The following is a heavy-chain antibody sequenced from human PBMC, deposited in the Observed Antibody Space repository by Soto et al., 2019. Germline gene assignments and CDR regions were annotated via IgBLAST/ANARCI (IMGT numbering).Heavy chain of an antibody. D-gene: IGHD3-3*01. CDR2: INSDGSST. J-gene: IGHJ3*02. Sequence: GGSLRLSCAASGFTFSSYCMHWVRHAPGKGLVWVSRINSDGSSTSYADSVKGRFTISRDNAKNTLYLQMNSLRAEDTAVYYCAREYYDFWSGYIDAFDIWGQGTMVTVSS. CDR1: GFTFSSYC. CDR3: AREYYDFWSGYIDAFDI. V-gene: IGHV3-74*01.